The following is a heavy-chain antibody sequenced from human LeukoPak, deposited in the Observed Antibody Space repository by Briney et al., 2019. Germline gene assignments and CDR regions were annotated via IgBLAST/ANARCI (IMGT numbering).Heavy chain of an antibody. J-gene: IGHJ4*02. D-gene: IGHD1-14*01. CDR2: IYWDDNQ. CDR3: AHSGVREKYKSTFDY. Sequence: SGPTLVNPTQTLTLTCTFSGFSLSTSGVGVGWIRQPPGKALEWLALIYWDDNQRYSPSLKSRLTFTKDTSKNQVVLTMTNMDPVDTATYYCAHSGVREKYKSTFDYWGQGTLVTVSS. CDR1: GFSLSTSGVG. V-gene: IGHV2-5*02.